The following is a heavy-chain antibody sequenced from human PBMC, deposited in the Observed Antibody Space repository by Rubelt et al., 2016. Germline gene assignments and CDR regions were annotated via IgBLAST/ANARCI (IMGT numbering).Heavy chain of an antibody. D-gene: IGHD2-2*01. Sequence: QATGEGLEWVSFIGGSGGSTNYADSVKGRFTISRDNSKNTLYMHMNSLRAEDTAVYYCAKGPRIVPAAFYFDYWGQGTLVTVSS. J-gene: IGHJ4*02. CDR3: AKGPRIVPAAFYFDY. V-gene: IGHV3-23*01. CDR2: IGGSGGST.